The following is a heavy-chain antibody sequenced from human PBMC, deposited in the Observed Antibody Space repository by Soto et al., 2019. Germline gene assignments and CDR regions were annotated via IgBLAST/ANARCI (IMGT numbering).Heavy chain of an antibody. CDR3: VKDDGGNPSTEPH. J-gene: IGHJ4*02. Sequence: EVQLLESGGGLVQPGGSLRLSCAASGITIINYPMSWVRQAPGKGLDWVSGISGSGDRTYYADSAKGRFTISKDFSKNSLSLQLDSLRAEDTAVYFCVKDDGGNPSTEPHWGQGTLVTVSS. CDR1: GITIINYP. V-gene: IGHV3-23*01. CDR2: ISGSGDRT. D-gene: IGHD2-15*01.